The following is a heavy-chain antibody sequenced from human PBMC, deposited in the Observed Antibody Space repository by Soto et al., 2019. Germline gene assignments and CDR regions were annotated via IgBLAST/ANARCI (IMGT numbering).Heavy chain of an antibody. CDR2: TTPIFGTA. V-gene: IGHV1-69*13. Sequence: SVKVSCKASGGTSSSYPATWVQQAPGKGLEWMGGTTPIFGTANYAQRFQGRVTITADESTSTAYMELSSLRSEDTAVYYCARDLPYSSGWPNPELDYYYYGMDVWGQGTTVTVSS. CDR3: ARDLPYSSGWPNPELDYYYYGMDV. CDR1: GGTSSSYP. D-gene: IGHD6-19*01. J-gene: IGHJ6*02.